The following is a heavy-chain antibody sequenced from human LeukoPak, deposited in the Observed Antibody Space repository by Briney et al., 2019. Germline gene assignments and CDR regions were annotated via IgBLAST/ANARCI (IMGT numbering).Heavy chain of an antibody. V-gene: IGHV3-23*01. J-gene: IGHJ3*01. Sequence: PGGSLRLPCAASGFTFSSYAMSWVRQAPGKGLEWVSAISGSGADTSYADSVKGRFTISRDNSKNTLYLQMNSLRAEDTAVYYCAKEFMIVVVIVTFDSWGQGTLVTVSS. CDR1: GFTFSSYA. CDR3: AKEFMIVVVIVTFDS. CDR2: ISGSGADT. D-gene: IGHD3-22*01.